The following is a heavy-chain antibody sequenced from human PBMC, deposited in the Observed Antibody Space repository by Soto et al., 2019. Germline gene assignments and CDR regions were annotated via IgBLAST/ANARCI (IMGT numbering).Heavy chain of an antibody. J-gene: IGHJ6*02. Sequence: QVQLVQSGAEVKKPGSSVKVSCKASGGTFSSYAISWVRQAPGQGLEWMGGIIPIFGTANYAQKFQGRGTITADETTSTAYMELRSLRSEDTAVYYCASHGITGTWVYYYGMDVWGQGTTVTVSS. D-gene: IGHD1-7*01. CDR3: ASHGITGTWVYYYGMDV. CDR2: IIPIFGTA. CDR1: GGTFSSYA. V-gene: IGHV1-69*12.